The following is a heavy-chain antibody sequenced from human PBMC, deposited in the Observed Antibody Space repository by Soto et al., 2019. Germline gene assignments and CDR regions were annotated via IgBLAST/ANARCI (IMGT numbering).Heavy chain of an antibody. CDR2: ISGSGGAT. Sequence: EARLLESGGGLVQPGGSLRLSCAAAEFTFSNYVMSWVRQAPGKGLEWVSAISGSGGATYYADSVKGRFTISRDNSMNTLYLQMISLRAEDTAVYYCANVVAATEYWGQGTLVTVSS. V-gene: IGHV3-23*01. CDR1: EFTFSNYV. D-gene: IGHD6-13*01. J-gene: IGHJ4*02. CDR3: ANVVAATEY.